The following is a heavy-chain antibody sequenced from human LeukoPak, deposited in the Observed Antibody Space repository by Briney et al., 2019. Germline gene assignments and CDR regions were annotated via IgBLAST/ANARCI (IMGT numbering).Heavy chain of an antibody. CDR2: MNPNSGNT. CDR1: GYTFTSYD. V-gene: IGHV1-8*03. Sequence: ASVKVSCKASGYTFTSYDINWVRQATGQGLEWMGWMNPNSGNTGHAQRLQGRVTITRNTSISTAYMELSSLRSEDTAEYYCVRGAGTCSCTGCYLGCWGQGTLVTVSS. D-gene: IGHD2-2*01. J-gene: IGHJ4*02. CDR3: VRGAGTCSCTGCYLGC.